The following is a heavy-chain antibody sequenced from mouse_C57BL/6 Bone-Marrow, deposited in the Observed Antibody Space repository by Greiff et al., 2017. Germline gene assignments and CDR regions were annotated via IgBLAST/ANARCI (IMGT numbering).Heavy chain of an antibody. J-gene: IGHJ1*02. V-gene: IGHV5-6*01. CDR2: ISRGGSYT. Sequence: EVQLMESGGDLVKPGGSLKLSCAASGFTFSSYGMSWVRQTPDKRLEWVATISRGGSYTYYPDSVKGRFTISRDNAKNTLYLQMSSLKSEDTAMDYCARHFSTTVVDWYFDVWGTGTTGNVSS. CDR1: GFTFSSYG. D-gene: IGHD1-1*01. CDR3: ARHFSTTVVDWYFDV.